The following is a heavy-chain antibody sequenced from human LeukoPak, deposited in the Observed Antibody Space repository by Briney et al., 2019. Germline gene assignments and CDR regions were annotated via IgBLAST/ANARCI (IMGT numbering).Heavy chain of an antibody. J-gene: IGHJ4*02. Sequence: ASVKVSCKASGYTFTGYYMHWVRQAPGQGLEWMGWINPNSGGTNYAQKFQGRVTMTRDTSISTAYMELSRLRSDDTAVYYCARDRYYYGSGSLRYWGQGTLVTVSS. CDR3: ARDRYYYGSGSLRY. D-gene: IGHD3-10*01. CDR1: GYTFTGYY. V-gene: IGHV1-2*02. CDR2: INPNSGGT.